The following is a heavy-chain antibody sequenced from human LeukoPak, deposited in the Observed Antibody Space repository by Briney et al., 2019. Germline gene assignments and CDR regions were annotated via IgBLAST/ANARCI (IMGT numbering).Heavy chain of an antibody. V-gene: IGHV3-7*03. Sequence: GGSLRLSCVVSGFDFSGFSMSWVRQAPGKGLEWVAIMEEYGSFFYVDSVKGRFIISRDNARNSLYLQMNNLRAEDTGVYYCAKAPVTSCRGAFCYPFDYWGHGTLVTVSS. CDR1: GFDFSGFS. CDR2: MEEYGSF. D-gene: IGHD2-21*01. CDR3: AKAPVTSCRGAFCYPFDY. J-gene: IGHJ4*01.